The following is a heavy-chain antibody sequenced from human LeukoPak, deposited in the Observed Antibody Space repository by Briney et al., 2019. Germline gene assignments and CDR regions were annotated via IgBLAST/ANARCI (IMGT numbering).Heavy chain of an antibody. J-gene: IGHJ3*02. CDR2: IKQDGSEK. CDR3: ARQTTPGAFDI. Sequence: GGSLRLSCAASGFTFSSYAMSWVRQAPGKGLEWVANIKQDGSEKYYVDSVKGRFTISRDNAKNSLYLQMNSLRAEDTAVYYCARQTTPGAFDIWGLGTMVTVSS. CDR1: GFTFSSYA. V-gene: IGHV3-7*01. D-gene: IGHD1-14*01.